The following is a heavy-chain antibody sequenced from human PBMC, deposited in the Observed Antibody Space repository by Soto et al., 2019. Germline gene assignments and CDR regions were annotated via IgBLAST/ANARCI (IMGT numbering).Heavy chain of an antibody. CDR1: GGSISSGDYY. D-gene: IGHD3-22*01. V-gene: IGHV4-30-4*01. CDR2: IYYSGST. Sequence: LSLTCTVSGGSISSGDYYWSWIRQPPGKGPEWIGYIYYSGSTYYNPSLKSRVTISVDTSKNQFSLKLSSVTAADTAVYYCARVINVRDYYDSSGYYYGIFDYWGQGTLVTVSS. J-gene: IGHJ4*02. CDR3: ARVINVRDYYDSSGYYYGIFDY.